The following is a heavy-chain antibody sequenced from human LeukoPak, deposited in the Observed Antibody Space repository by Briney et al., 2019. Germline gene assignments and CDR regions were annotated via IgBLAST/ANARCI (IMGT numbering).Heavy chain of an antibody. Sequence: GGSLRLSCAASGFTFSSYAMSWVRQAPGKGLEWVSAISGSGGSTYYADSVKGRFTISRDNAKNSLYLQMNSLRAEDTALYNCAKAGSSSDYGDYYFDYWGQGTLVTVSS. CDR2: ISGSGGST. J-gene: IGHJ4*02. V-gene: IGHV3-23*01. D-gene: IGHD4-17*01. CDR1: GFTFSSYA. CDR3: AKAGSSSDYGDYYFDY.